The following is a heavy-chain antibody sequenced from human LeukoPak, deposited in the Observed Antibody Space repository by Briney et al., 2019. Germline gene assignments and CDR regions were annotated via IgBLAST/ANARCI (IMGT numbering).Heavy chain of an antibody. J-gene: IGHJ4*02. CDR3: AKVFPYYDSSGRYFDY. Sequence: PGGSLRLSCAASGFTFSSYGMSWVRQAPGKGLEWVSGISGSGGSTYYADSVEGRFTISRDNPKNTLYLQMNSLRAEDTAVYYCAKVFPYYDSSGRYFDYWGQGTLVTVSS. V-gene: IGHV3-23*01. D-gene: IGHD3-22*01. CDR2: ISGSGGST. CDR1: GFTFSSYG.